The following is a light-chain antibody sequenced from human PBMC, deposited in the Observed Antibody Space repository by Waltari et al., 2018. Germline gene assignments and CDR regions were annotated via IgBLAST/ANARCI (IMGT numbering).Light chain of an antibody. CDR2: DAS. Sequence: EIVLTQSPGTLSLSPGERVTLSCRASQSVSRSYLAWYQQKPGQAPRLLIYDASNRATGIPDRCSGSGSGTDFTLTISRLEPEDFAVYYCQQYGGSPLTFGGGTKVEIK. CDR1: QSVSRSY. V-gene: IGKV3-20*01. J-gene: IGKJ4*01. CDR3: QQYGGSPLT.